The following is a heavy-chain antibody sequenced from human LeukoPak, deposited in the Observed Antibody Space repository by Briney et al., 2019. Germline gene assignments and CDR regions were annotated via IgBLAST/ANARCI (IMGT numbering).Heavy chain of an antibody. J-gene: IGHJ4*02. CDR1: GFTFSSYE. D-gene: IGHD5-12*01. V-gene: IGHV3-48*01. CDR3: ARDRWLRSPGY. CDR2: ISSSSSTI. Sequence: GGSLRLSCAASGFTFSSYEMNWVRQAPGKGLEWVSYISSSSSTIYYADSVKGRFTIPRDNAKNSLYLQMNSLRAEDTAVYYCARDRWLRSPGYWGQGTLVTVSS.